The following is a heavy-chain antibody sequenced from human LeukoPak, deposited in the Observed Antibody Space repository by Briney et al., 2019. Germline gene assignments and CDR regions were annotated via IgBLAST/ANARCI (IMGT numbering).Heavy chain of an antibody. V-gene: IGHV3-15*01. CDR2: IKSEADGGAI. CDR1: GFTFSNYA. J-gene: IGHJ4*02. D-gene: IGHD1-1*01. CDR3: TTRGIEGR. Sequence: PGGSLRLSCAASGFTFSNYAMNWVRQAPGKGLEWVGRIKSEADGGAIDYAAPVKGRFTISRDDSSNTLFLQMNSLQAEDTAMYYCTTRGIEGRWGQGTLVTVSS.